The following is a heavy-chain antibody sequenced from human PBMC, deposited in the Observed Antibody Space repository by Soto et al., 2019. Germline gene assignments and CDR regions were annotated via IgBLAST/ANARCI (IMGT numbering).Heavy chain of an antibody. CDR1: GGSISGYC. Sequence: SETLSLMCTVSGGSISGYCWSWIRQPPGKGLEWIGYIYYSGSTNYNPSLKSRVTISVDTSKNQFSLKLSSVTAADTAVYYCARDIVGATMGAFDIWGQGTMVTVSS. CDR3: ARDIVGATMGAFDI. D-gene: IGHD1-26*01. J-gene: IGHJ3*02. CDR2: IYYSGST. V-gene: IGHV4-59*01.